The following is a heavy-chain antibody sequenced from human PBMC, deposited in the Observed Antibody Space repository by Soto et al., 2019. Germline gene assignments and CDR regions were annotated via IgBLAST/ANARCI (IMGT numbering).Heavy chain of an antibody. Sequence: EVQLLESGGGLVQPGGSLRLSCAASGFTFSSYAMSWVRQTPGKGLEWVSAISGSGGSTYYADSVKGRFTISRDNSKNTLYLQMNSLRAEDTAVYYCAKDRRRSTSCYQHWGQGTLVTVSS. CDR2: ISGSGGST. CDR1: GFTFSSYA. V-gene: IGHV3-23*01. J-gene: IGHJ1*01. D-gene: IGHD2-2*01. CDR3: AKDRRRSTSCYQH.